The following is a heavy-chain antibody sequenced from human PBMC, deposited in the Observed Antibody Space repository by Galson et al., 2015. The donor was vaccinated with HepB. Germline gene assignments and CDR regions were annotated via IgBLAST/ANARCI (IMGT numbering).Heavy chain of an antibody. D-gene: IGHD6-19*01. CDR2: TYYRSKWFN. V-gene: IGHV6-1*01. CDR3: AGSSGWYHPFFDY. J-gene: IGHJ4*02. Sequence: CAISGDSVSSNSAAWNWIRQSPSRGLEWLGRTYYRSKWFNEYAVSEKSRIIINPDTSKNQFSLQLNSVTPEDTAVYYCAGSSGWYHPFFDYWGQGTLVTVSS. CDR1: GDSVSSNSAA.